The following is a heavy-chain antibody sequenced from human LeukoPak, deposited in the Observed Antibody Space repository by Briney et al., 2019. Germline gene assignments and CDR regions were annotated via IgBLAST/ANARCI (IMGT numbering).Heavy chain of an antibody. D-gene: IGHD1/OR15-1a*01. J-gene: IGHJ6*03. Sequence: GGSLRLSCAASGFTFSSYSMNWVRQAPGKGLEWVSYISSSSSTIYYADSVKGRFTISRDNAKNSLYLQMNSLRAEDTAVYYCARGPNNLYYYYYYMDVWGKGTTVTVSS. CDR3: ARGPNNLYYYYYYMDV. CDR2: ISSSSSTI. CDR1: GFTFSSYS. V-gene: IGHV3-48*01.